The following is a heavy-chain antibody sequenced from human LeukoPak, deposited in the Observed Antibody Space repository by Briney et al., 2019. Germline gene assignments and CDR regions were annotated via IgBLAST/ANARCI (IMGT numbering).Heavy chain of an antibody. D-gene: IGHD5-18*01. CDR2: IIPIFGTA. CDR1: GGTFNSYA. J-gene: IGHJ5*02. Sequence: SVKVSCKASGGTFNSYAISWVRQAPGQGLEWMGRIIPIFGTANYAQKFQGRVTIPTDESSSTAYMELTSLKSEDPAVYYCASIQLWLPENWFDPWGQGTLVTLSS. CDR3: ASIQLWLPENWFDP. V-gene: IGHV1-69*05.